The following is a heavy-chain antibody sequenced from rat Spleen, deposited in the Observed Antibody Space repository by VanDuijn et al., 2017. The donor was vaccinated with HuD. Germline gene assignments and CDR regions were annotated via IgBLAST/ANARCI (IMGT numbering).Heavy chain of an antibody. CDR1: GFSLTNYG. V-gene: IGHV2-19*01. CDR2: IQSGGST. J-gene: IGHJ3*01. CDR3: TSGPSSTYYGWFAY. D-gene: IGHD1-6*01. Sequence: VQLKESGPGLVQPSQTLSLTCTVSGFSLTNYGVSWVRQPPGEGLEWMGRIQSGGSTDYNSALKSRLSISRDTSKSQVLLKMNSLQTEDTAIYFCTSGPSSTYYGWFAYWGQGTLVTVSS.